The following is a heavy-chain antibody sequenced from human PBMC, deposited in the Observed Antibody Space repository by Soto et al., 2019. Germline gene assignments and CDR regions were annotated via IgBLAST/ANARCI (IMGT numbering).Heavy chain of an antibody. CDR2: IHYSGST. CDR1: GGSISGYY. V-gene: IGHV4-59*08. CDR3: ARRRYADWAFDY. J-gene: IGHJ4*02. Sequence: QVQLQESGPGLVKPSETLSLTCFVSGGSISGYYGSWVRQPPGKGLECIGYIHYSGSTTYNSSLKGRVTMSVDTSKNQFSLKLSSVTAADTSVYYCARRRYADWAFDYWGQGTLVTVSS. D-gene: IGHD3-9*01.